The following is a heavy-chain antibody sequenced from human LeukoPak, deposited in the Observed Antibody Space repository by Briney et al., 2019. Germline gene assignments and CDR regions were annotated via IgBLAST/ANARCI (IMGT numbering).Heavy chain of an antibody. CDR1: GFTVISNY. CDR2: IYGGGST. CDR3: ARDCSSTSGCWGP. Sequence: GGSLRLSCAASGFTVISNYMSWVRQAPGKGLEWVSVIYGGGSTYYADSVKGRFTISRDNSKNTLHLQMNSLRAEDTAVYYCARDCSSTSGCWGPWGQGTLVTVSS. J-gene: IGHJ5*02. V-gene: IGHV3-66*01. D-gene: IGHD2-2*01.